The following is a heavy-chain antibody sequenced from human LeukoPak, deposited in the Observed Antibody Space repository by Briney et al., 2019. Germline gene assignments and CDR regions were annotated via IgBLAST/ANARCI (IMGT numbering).Heavy chain of an antibody. Sequence: ASVTVSCKASGYTFTSYYMHWVRQAPGQGLEWMGIINPSGGSTSYAQKFQGRVTMTRDTPTSTVYMELSSLRSEDTAVYYCARDSAIKPASFDYWGQGTLVTVSS. V-gene: IGHV1-46*01. CDR3: ARDSAIKPASFDY. CDR2: INPSGGST. J-gene: IGHJ4*02. CDR1: GYTFTSYY.